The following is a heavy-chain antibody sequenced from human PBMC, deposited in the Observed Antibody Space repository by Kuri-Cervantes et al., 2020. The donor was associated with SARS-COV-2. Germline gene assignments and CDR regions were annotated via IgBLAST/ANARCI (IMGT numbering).Heavy chain of an antibody. D-gene: IGHD3-3*01. CDR3: ARVTTIFRDAFDI. J-gene: IGHJ3*02. Sequence: SETLSLTCTVSGYSISSGYYWGWIRQPAGKGLEWIGRIYTSGSTNYNPSLKSRVTMSVDTSKNQFSLKLSSVTAADTAVYYCARVTTIFRDAFDIWGQGTMVTVSS. CDR1: GYSISSGYY. V-gene: IGHV4-4*07. CDR2: IYTSGST.